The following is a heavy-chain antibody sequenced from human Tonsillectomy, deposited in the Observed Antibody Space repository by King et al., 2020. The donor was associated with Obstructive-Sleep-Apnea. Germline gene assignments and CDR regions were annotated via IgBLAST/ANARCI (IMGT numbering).Heavy chain of an antibody. J-gene: IGHJ4*02. CDR2: IYPGDSDT. Sequence: VQLVESGAEVKKPGESLKISCKGSGYSFTNYWIAWVRQVPGKGLEWMGIIYPGDSDTTYSPSFRGQVTVSVDKSISTAYLQWSSLTASDTAMYYCGRRNRGTGADYSFDYWGQGTLVTVSS. V-gene: IGHV5-51*01. CDR1: GYSFTNYW. CDR3: GRRNRGTGADYSFDY. D-gene: IGHD7-27*01.